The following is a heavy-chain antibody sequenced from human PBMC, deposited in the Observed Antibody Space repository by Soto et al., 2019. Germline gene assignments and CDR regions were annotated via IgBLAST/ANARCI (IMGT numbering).Heavy chain of an antibody. V-gene: IGHV5-51*01. CDR3: TRQGAKYYYDRRAYYES. CDR1: GYTFSNYW. J-gene: IGHJ4*02. Sequence: EVQLVQSGAEGKKAGESLKISCRGSGYTFSNYWIAGVRQMRGKGMEWMGIIYHGDSDTRYSPSFQGPITMSADKYINTAYLEWSSLKASDTSIYYCTRQGAKYYYDRRAYYESWGQGTPVTVSS. D-gene: IGHD3-22*01. CDR2: IYHGDSDT.